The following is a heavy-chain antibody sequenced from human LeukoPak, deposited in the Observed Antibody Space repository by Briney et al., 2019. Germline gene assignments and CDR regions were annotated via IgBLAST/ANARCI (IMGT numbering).Heavy chain of an antibody. J-gene: IGHJ4*02. CDR2: IWYDGSNK. CDR1: GFTFSSYG. Sequence: GALRLSCAASGFTFSSYGMHWVRQAPGKGLEWVAVIWYDGSNKYYADSVKGRFTISRDNSKNTLYLQMNSLRSEDTAVYYCAREYSGYDNGLDYWGQGTLVTVSS. V-gene: IGHV3-33*01. D-gene: IGHD5-12*01. CDR3: AREYSGYDNGLDY.